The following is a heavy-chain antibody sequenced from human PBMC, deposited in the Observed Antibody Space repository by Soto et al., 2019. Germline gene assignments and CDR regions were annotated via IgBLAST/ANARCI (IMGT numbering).Heavy chain of an antibody. Sequence: PSETLSLTXAVYGGSFSGYYWSWIRQPPGKGLEWIGEINHSGSTNYNPSLKSRVTISVDTSKNQFSLKLSSVTAAGTAVYYCARRYSSGWFQSGMDVWGQGTTVTVSS. V-gene: IGHV4-34*01. CDR3: ARRYSSGWFQSGMDV. CDR1: GGSFSGYY. J-gene: IGHJ6*02. CDR2: INHSGST. D-gene: IGHD6-19*01.